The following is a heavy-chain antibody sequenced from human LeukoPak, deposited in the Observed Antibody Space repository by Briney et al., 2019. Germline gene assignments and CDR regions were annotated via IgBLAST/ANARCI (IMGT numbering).Heavy chain of an antibody. CDR3: ARVQAAAGDSFDY. CDR2: ISSSSSYI. J-gene: IGHJ4*02. D-gene: IGHD6-13*01. Sequence: GGSLGLSCAASGFTFSSYSMNWVRQAPGKGLEWVSSISSSSSYIYYADSVKGRFTISRDNAKNSLYLQMNSLRAEDTAVYYCARVQAAAGDSFDYWGQGTLVTVSS. CDR1: GFTFSSYS. V-gene: IGHV3-21*01.